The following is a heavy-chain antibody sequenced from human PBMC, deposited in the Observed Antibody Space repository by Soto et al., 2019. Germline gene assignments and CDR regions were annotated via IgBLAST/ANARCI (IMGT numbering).Heavy chain of an antibody. CDR3: ARAGNSGYADY. Sequence: SVKVSCKASGGSFSSYSISWVRQAPGQGPEWMGGIIPIFGTANYAQKFQGRVTITADESTSTAYMELSSLRSEDTAVYYCARAGNSGYADYWGQGTLVTVSS. CDR1: GGSFSSYS. V-gene: IGHV1-69*13. D-gene: IGHD5-12*01. J-gene: IGHJ4*02. CDR2: IIPIFGTA.